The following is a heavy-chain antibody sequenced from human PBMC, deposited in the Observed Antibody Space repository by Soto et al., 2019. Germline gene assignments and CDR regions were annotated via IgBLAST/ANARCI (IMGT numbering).Heavy chain of an antibody. Sequence: QVQLQESGPGLVKPSQTLSLTCTVSGASISSGVYYWSWIRQHPGQGLEWIGYISYRGSTYYNPSLKSRTTISVDTSKNQFSLKLTSVTAADTAVYYCARGVLYWGQGTLVTVSS. CDR2: ISYRGST. D-gene: IGHD3-16*01. CDR3: ARGVLY. V-gene: IGHV4-31*03. CDR1: GASISSGVYY. J-gene: IGHJ4*02.